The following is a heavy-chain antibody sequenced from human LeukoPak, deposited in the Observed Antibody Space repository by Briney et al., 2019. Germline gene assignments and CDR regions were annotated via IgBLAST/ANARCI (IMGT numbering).Heavy chain of an antibody. CDR2: IKQDGSEK. D-gene: IGHD6-13*01. V-gene: IGHV3-7*03. CDR3: ARGIAAAGRNWFDP. J-gene: IGHJ5*02. Sequence: AGGSLRLSCAASGFTFSSYWMSWVSQAPGKGLEWVANIKQDGSEKYYVDSVKGRFTISRDNAKNSLYLQMNSLRAEDTAVYYCARGIAAAGRNWFDPWGQGTLVTVSS. CDR1: GFTFSSYW.